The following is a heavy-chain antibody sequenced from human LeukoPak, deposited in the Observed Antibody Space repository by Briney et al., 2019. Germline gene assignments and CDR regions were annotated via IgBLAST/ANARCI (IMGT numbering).Heavy chain of an antibody. CDR1: GFTFSSYG. CDR2: ISYDGSNK. CDR3: AKAKTNWEVDH. D-gene: IGHD7-27*01. J-gene: IGHJ4*02. V-gene: IGHV3-30*18. Sequence: GRSLRLSCAASGFTFSSYGMHWVRQAPGKGLEWVAVISYDGSNKYYADSVKGRFTISRDNSKNTLYLQMNSLRAEDTAVYYCAKAKTNWEVDHWGQGTLVTVSS.